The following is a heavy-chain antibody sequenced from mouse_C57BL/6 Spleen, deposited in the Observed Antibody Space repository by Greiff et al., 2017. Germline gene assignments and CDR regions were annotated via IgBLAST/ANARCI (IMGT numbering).Heavy chain of an antibody. CDR1: GYTFTSYW. V-gene: IGHV1-52*01. CDR3: ARSRCYDEAMDY. D-gene: IGHD2-3*01. J-gene: IGHJ4*01. Sequence: QVQLQQPGAELVRPGSSVKLSCKASGYTFTSYWMHWVKQRPIQGLEWIGNIDPSDSETHYNQKFKDKATLTVDKSSSTAYMQLSSLTSEDSAVYYCARSRCYDEAMDYWGQVTSVTVSS. CDR2: IDPSDSET.